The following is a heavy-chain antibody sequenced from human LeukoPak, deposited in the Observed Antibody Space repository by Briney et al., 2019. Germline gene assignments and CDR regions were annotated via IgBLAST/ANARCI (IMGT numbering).Heavy chain of an antibody. CDR3: ARLERRYYGSGSYYPIFDY. J-gene: IGHJ4*02. CDR2: IYYSGST. D-gene: IGHD3-10*01. Sequence: SETLSLTCAVYGGSFSGYYWSWIRQPPGKGLEWIGYIYYSGSTNYNPSLKSRVTISVDTSKNQFSLKLSSVTAADTAVYYCARLERRYYGSGSYYPIFDYWGQGTLVTVSS. V-gene: IGHV4-59*08. CDR1: GGSFSGYY.